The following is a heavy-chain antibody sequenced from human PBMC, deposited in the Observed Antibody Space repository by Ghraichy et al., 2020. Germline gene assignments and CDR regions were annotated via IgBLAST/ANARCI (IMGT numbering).Heavy chain of an antibody. D-gene: IGHD1-26*01. Sequence: SETLSFTCTVSGASITNGDYYWSWIRQPPGKGLEWIGYLYYRGSPNYNPSLKSRVTISLDTSKNQFSLKLSSVTAADTAVYYCVRVRKGATKGLFDYWGQGTLVTVSP. CDR2: LYYRGSP. CDR1: GASITNGDYY. V-gene: IGHV4-30-4*01. J-gene: IGHJ4*02. CDR3: VRVRKGATKGLFDY.